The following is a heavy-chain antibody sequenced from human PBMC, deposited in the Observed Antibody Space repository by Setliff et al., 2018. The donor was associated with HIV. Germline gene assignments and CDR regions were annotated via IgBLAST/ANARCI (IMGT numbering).Heavy chain of an antibody. CDR3: ARTLPDYLYYDFWTGYSTYYYMDV. J-gene: IGHJ6*03. V-gene: IGHV4-59*11. CDR1: GGSISSHY. D-gene: IGHD3-3*01. CDR2: MSYSGSA. Sequence: SETLSLTCTVSGGSISSHYWSWIRQPPGKRLEWIGCMSYSGSANYNPSLKSRVTISLDTSKNQFSLNLTSVTAADTAAYYCARTLPDYLYYDFWTGYSTYYYMDVWGTGTTVTVSS.